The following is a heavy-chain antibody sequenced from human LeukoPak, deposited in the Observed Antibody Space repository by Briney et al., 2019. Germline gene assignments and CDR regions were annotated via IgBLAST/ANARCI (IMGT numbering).Heavy chain of an antibody. J-gene: IGHJ4*02. CDR3: ARQTTRIAAAGYFDY. V-gene: IGHV4-59*11. CDR2: IYYSGST. Sequence: PGGSLRLSCAASGFTFSNHWLSWIRQPPGKGLEWIGYIYYSGSTNYNPSLESRVTISVDTSKNQFSLKLSSVTAADTAVYYCARQTTRIAAAGYFDYWGQGTLVTVSS. CDR1: GFTFSNHW. D-gene: IGHD6-13*01.